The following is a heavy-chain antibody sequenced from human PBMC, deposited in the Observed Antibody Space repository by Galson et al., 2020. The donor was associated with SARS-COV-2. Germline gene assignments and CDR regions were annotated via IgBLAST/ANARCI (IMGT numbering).Heavy chain of an antibody. CDR3: AKGGSHDLYY. Sequence: GGSLRLSCAASGFTFSSYWMTWVRRAPGKGLEWVAGIKEDGTKKYYVDSVKGRFTISRDNTKNSLYLQMNSLRAEDTAVYYCAKGGSHDLYYWGQGTLVTVSS. CDR2: IKEDGTKK. CDR1: GFTFSSYW. V-gene: IGHV3-7*03. D-gene: IGHD2-15*01. J-gene: IGHJ4*02.